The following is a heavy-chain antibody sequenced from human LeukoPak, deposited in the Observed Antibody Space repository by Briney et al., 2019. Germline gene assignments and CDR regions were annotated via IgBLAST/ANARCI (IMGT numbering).Heavy chain of an antibody. J-gene: IGHJ4*02. CDR3: ARGPQGLLWIGELSPPPSFDY. D-gene: IGHD3-10*01. CDR2: MNPNSGNT. CDR1: GYTFTSYD. V-gene: IGHV1-8*01. Sequence: ASVKVSCKASGYTFTSYDINWVRQATGQGLEWMGWMNPNSGNTGYAQKFQGRVTMTRNTSISTAYMELSSLRSEDTAVYYCARGPQGLLWIGELSPPPSFDYWGQGTLVTVSS.